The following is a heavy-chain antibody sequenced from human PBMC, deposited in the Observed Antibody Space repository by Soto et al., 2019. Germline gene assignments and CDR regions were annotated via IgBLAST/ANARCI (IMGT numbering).Heavy chain of an antibody. Sequence: GASVKVSCKASGYAFTTYDISWVRQAPGQGLEWMGWISGNNGNTNYAQKIQGRVTMTRDTSTSTAYMDLRSLRSDDTAVYYCARGGSGSGFDYWGQGTLVTVSS. V-gene: IGHV1-18*04. D-gene: IGHD3-10*01. CDR3: ARGGSGSGFDY. CDR2: ISGNNGNT. J-gene: IGHJ4*02. CDR1: GYAFTTYD.